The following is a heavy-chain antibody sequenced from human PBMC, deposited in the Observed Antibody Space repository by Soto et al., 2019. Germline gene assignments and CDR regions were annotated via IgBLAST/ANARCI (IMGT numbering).Heavy chain of an antibody. D-gene: IGHD3-9*01. J-gene: IGHJ4*02. Sequence: ASVKASCKASGYTFTSYGISWVRQAPGQGHEWMGWISAYNGNTNYAQKLQGRVTMTTDTSTSTAYMELRSLRSDDTAVYYCARAGYYDILTGYPFDYWGQGTLVTVSS. CDR2: ISAYNGNT. V-gene: IGHV1-18*01. CDR1: GYTFTSYG. CDR3: ARAGYYDILTGYPFDY.